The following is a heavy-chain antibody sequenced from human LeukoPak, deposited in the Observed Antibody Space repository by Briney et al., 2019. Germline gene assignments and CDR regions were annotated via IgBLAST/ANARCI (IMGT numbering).Heavy chain of an antibody. J-gene: IGHJ6*03. CDR3: ARGTPPYSSSWYTQVYYYMDV. V-gene: IGHV3-30*03. CDR2: ISYDGSNK. D-gene: IGHD6-13*01. CDR1: GFTFSSYG. Sequence: GGSLRLSCAASGFTFSSYGMHWVRQAPGKGLEWVAVISYDGSNKYYADSVKGRFTISRDNSKNTLYLQMNSLRAEDTAVYYCARGTPPYSSSWYTQVYYYMDVWAKGPRSPSP.